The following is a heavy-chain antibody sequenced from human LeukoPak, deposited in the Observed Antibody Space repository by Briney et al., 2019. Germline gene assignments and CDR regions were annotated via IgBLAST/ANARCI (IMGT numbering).Heavy chain of an antibody. CDR3: ARGPARPYGMDV. Sequence: PGGSLRLSCAASGFTFSSYTMNWVRQAPGKGLEWVSSISISSHYIYYRDSVKGRFTISRDNSKNTLYLQMNSLRAEDTAVYYCARGPARPYGMDVWGQGTTVTVSS. V-gene: IGHV3-21*01. CDR1: GFTFSSYT. J-gene: IGHJ6*02. CDR2: ISISSHYI.